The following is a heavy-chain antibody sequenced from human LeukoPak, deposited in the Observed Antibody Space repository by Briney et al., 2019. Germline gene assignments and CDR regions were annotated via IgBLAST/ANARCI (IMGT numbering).Heavy chain of an antibody. CDR1: GGSISSGDYY. V-gene: IGHV4-30-4*02. CDR2: IYYSGST. CDR3: ARDRYQNWFDP. D-gene: IGHD2-2*01. Sequence: SETLSLTCTVSGGSISSGDYYWSWIRQPPGKGLEWIGYIYYSGSTYYNPSLKSRVTISVDTSKNQFSLKLSSVTAEDTAVYYCARDRYQNWFDPWGQGTLVIVSS. J-gene: IGHJ5*02.